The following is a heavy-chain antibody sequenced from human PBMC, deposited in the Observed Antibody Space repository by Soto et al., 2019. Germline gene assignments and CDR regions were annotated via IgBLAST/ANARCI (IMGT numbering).Heavy chain of an antibody. CDR1: GYFFTTYG. J-gene: IGHJ4*02. V-gene: IGHV1-18*01. Sequence: QVQLVQSGSEVKKPGASVKVSCKASGYFFTTYGISWVRQAPGQGLEWMGYISVKNGNTNYAQKFQGRVTLTTDTATTTADMELRSLTSDDTAMYYCARDLATFGPGPNEFWGQGTLVTFSS. CDR3: ARDLATFGPGPNEF. CDR2: ISVKNGNT. D-gene: IGHD2-8*01.